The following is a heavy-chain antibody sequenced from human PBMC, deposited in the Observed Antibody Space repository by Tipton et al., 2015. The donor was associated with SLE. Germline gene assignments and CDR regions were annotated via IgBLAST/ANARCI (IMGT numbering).Heavy chain of an antibody. CDR2: INHSGGT. CDR1: GGSFSGYY. CDR3: ARGMLTWRGAIIGVDV. D-gene: IGHD2-8*01. J-gene: IGHJ6*02. V-gene: IGHV4-34*01. Sequence: TLSLTCAVYGGSFSGYYWSWIRQPPGKGLEWIGEINHSGGTNYNPSLKSRVTISVDTSKNQFSLKLASVTAADTAVYCCARGMLTWRGAIIGVDVWGQGTSVNVSS.